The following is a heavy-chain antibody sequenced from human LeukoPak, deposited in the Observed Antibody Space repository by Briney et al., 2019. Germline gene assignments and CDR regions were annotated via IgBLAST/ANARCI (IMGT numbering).Heavy chain of an antibody. Sequence: SGGSLRLSCAASGFTFSICAVHWARQAPGKGREWVALIRSDGNNKYYADSVKGRFTISRDDSKNTLYLQMNSLRPEDTAVYYCAKDIPSSSWYLGYWGQGTLVTVSS. CDR3: AKDIPSSSWYLGY. V-gene: IGHV3-30*02. CDR1: GFTFSICA. CDR2: IRSDGNNK. D-gene: IGHD6-13*01. J-gene: IGHJ4*01.